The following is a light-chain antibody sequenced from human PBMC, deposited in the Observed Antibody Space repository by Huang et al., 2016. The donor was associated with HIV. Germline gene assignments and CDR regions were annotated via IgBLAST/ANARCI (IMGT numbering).Light chain of an antibody. CDR1: QNVSSD. Sequence: VMTQSPVTLSVSPGERATLSCRASQNVSSDLAWDQQRPGHPPRLLMYGASTRATGLPARFSGSWSGTEFTLTISSLQSEDFAVYYCQQYNKWPLFTFGPGTKVDIK. CDR2: GAS. V-gene: IGKV3-15*01. CDR3: QQYNKWPLFT. J-gene: IGKJ3*01.